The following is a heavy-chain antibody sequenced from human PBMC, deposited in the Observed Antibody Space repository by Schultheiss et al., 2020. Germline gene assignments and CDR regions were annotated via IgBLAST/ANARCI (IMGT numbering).Heavy chain of an antibody. CDR1: GFTISSYG. Sequence: GGSLRLSCAASGFTISSYGMHWVRQAPGKGLEWVGRIKSKTDGGTTDYAAPVKGRFTISRDNAKNSLYLQMNSLRAEDTAVYYCAKGLLTGDWVDYWGQGTLVTVSS. D-gene: IGHD7-27*01. J-gene: IGHJ4*02. V-gene: IGHV3-15*01. CDR2: IKSKTDGGTT. CDR3: AKGLLTGDWVDY.